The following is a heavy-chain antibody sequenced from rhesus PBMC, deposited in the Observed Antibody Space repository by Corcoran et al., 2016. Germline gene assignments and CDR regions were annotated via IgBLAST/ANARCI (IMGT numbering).Heavy chain of an antibody. CDR3: ARDPGGWGFMYYFDY. V-gene: IGHV4-173*01. CDR1: GGSISSNY. Sequence: QLQLQESGPGLVKPSETLSLTCAVSGGSISSNYWRWIRQPPGKGLEWIGRISGSGGSTDYNPALKSRVTISTDTSKNQFSLKLSSVTAADTAVYYCARDPGGWGFMYYFDYWGQGVLVTVSS. J-gene: IGHJ4*01. D-gene: IGHD7-45*01. CDR2: ISGSGGST.